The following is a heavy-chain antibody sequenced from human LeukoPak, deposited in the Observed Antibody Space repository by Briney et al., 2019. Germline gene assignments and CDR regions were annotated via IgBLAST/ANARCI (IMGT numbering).Heavy chain of an antibody. CDR2: INTNTGNP. CDR1: GYTFTSYA. Sequence: AASVKVSCKASGYTFTSYAMNWVRQAPGQGLEWMGWINTNTGNPTYAQGFTGRFVFSLDTSVSTAYLQISSLKAEDTAVYYCARDPPRGSSYYCYYGMDVWGQGTTVTVSS. D-gene: IGHD3-16*01. J-gene: IGHJ6*02. CDR3: ARDPPRGSSYYCYYGMDV. V-gene: IGHV7-4-1*02.